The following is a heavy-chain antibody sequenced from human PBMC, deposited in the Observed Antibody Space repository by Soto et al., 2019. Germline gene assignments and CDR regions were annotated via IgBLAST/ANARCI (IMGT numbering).Heavy chain of an antibody. CDR3: ARIAAAGTNFDD. D-gene: IGHD6-13*01. Sequence: SETLSLTCTVSGGSISSGGYYWSWIRQHPGKGLEWIGYIHYSGSTYYNPSLKSRVTISVDTSKNQFSLKLSSVTAADTAVYYCARIAAAGTNFDDWGQGTLVTVSS. CDR2: IHYSGST. V-gene: IGHV4-31*03. CDR1: GGSISSGGYY. J-gene: IGHJ4*02.